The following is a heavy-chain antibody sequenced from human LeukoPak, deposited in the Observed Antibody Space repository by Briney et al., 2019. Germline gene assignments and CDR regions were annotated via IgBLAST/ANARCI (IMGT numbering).Heavy chain of an antibody. CDR2: INPSGGST. Sequence: ASVKVSCTASGYTFTSYYMNWVRQAPGQGLEWMGIINPSGGSTSYAQKFQGRVTMTRDTSTSTVYMELSSLRSEDTAVYYCASGQLVRGVLNWFDPWGQGTLVTVSS. J-gene: IGHJ5*02. D-gene: IGHD3-10*01. CDR3: ASGQLVRGVLNWFDP. V-gene: IGHV1-46*01. CDR1: GYTFTSYY.